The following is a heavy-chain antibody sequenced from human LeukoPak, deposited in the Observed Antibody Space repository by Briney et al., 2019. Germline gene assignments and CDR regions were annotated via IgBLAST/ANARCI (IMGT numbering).Heavy chain of an antibody. CDR2: IYHSGST. V-gene: IGHV4-38-2*02. CDR1: GYSISSGYY. Sequence: PSETLSLTCAVSGYSISSGYYWGWIRQPPGKGLEWIGSIYHSGSTYYNPSIKSRVTISVDTSKNQFSLKLSSVTAADTAVYYCARDSYYYDSSGYSRGYFDYWGQGTLVTVSS. CDR3: ARDSYYYDSSGYSRGYFDY. J-gene: IGHJ4*02. D-gene: IGHD3-22*01.